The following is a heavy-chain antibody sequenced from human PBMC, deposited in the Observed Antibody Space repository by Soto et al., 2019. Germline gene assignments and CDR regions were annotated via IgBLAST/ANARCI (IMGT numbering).Heavy chain of an antibody. D-gene: IGHD6-19*01. CDR2: ISYDESNR. Sequence: GGSLRLSCGASGFSFSNYGMHWVRQPPGKGLEWVAVISYDESNRYYGDSVKGRFTISRDNSKNTLYLQMNSLRAEDTAVYYCSKDIYSNGWGAFDIWGQGTMVTVSS. V-gene: IGHV3-30*18. CDR1: GFSFSNYG. CDR3: SKDIYSNGWGAFDI. J-gene: IGHJ3*02.